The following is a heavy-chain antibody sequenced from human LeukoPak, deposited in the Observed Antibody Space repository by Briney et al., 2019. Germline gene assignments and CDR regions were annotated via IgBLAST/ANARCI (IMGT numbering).Heavy chain of an antibody. CDR3: ARIMESIYYYYMDV. CDR1: GGSISSSSYY. D-gene: IGHD3-3*01. V-gene: IGHV4-39*07. J-gene: IGHJ6*03. CDR2: MYYSGST. Sequence: SETLSLTCTVSGGSISSSSYYWGWIRQPPGKGLEWIGSMYYSGSTYYNPSLKSRVTISVDTSKNQFSLKLSSVTAADTAVYYCARIMESIYYYYMDVWGKGTTVTVSS.